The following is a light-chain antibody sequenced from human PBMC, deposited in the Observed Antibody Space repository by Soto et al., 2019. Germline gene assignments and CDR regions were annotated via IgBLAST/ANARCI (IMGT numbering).Light chain of an antibody. Sequence: DIQLTQSPSPLSASVEDRVTITCRASQSISSWLAWYQQKPGKAPKLLIYKASSLESGVPSRFSGSGSGTEFTLTISSLQPDDFATYYCQQYNSYPWTFGQGTKVDI. J-gene: IGKJ1*01. V-gene: IGKV1-5*03. CDR2: KAS. CDR3: QQYNSYPWT. CDR1: QSISSW.